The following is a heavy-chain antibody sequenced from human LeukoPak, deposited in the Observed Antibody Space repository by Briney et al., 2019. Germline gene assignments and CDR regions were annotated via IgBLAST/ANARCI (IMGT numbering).Heavy chain of an antibody. V-gene: IGHV1-3*01. J-gene: IGHJ6*02. CDR1: GYTFTSYA. Sequence: ASVKVSCKASGYTFTSYAMHWVRQAPGQRLEWMGWINAGNGNTKYSQKFQGRVTITRDTSASTAYMELSRLRSDDTAVYYCAREGIAAPPRFPMDVWGQGTTVTVSS. CDR2: INAGNGNT. CDR3: AREGIAAPPRFPMDV. D-gene: IGHD6-13*01.